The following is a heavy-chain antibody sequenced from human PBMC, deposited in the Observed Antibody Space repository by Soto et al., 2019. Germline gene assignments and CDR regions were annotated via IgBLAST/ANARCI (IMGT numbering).Heavy chain of an antibody. CDR1: GYTFTSYD. Sequence: QVQLVQSGAEVKKPGASVKVSCKASGYTFTSYDINWVRQATGQGLEWMGWMNPNSGNTGYAQKFQGRVTMTRKTSISTAYMELSSLRSADTAVYYCARQRIFGVVIRRGRRQNWFDPWGQGTLVTVSS. CDR3: ARQRIFGVVIRRGRRQNWFDP. V-gene: IGHV1-8*01. J-gene: IGHJ5*02. CDR2: MNPNSGNT. D-gene: IGHD3-3*01.